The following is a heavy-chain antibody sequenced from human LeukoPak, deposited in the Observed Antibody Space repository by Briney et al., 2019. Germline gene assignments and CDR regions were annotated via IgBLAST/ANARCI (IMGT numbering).Heavy chain of an antibody. CDR3: ARGQVRGVTLAPLDY. CDR2: INPNSGGT. D-gene: IGHD3-10*01. Sequence: ASVKVSCKASGYTFTGYYMHWVRQARGQGLEWMGWINPNSGGTNYAQKFQGRVTMTRDTSISTAYMELSRLRSDDTAVYYCARGQVRGVTLAPLDYWGQGTLVTVSS. V-gene: IGHV1-2*02. CDR1: GYTFTGYY. J-gene: IGHJ4*02.